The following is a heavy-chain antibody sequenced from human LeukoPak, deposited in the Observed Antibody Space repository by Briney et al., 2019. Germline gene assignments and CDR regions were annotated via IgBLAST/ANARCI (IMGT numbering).Heavy chain of an antibody. J-gene: IGHJ4*02. Sequence: GGSLRLSCAASEFTFSSYGMHWVRQAPGQRLEWMGWINAGNGNTKYSQKFQGRVTIIRDTSASTAYMELSSLRSEDTAVYYCATGIVGATTDFDYWGQGTLVTVSS. CDR3: ATGIVGATTDFDY. CDR1: EFTFSSYG. CDR2: INAGNGNT. V-gene: IGHV1-3*01. D-gene: IGHD1-26*01.